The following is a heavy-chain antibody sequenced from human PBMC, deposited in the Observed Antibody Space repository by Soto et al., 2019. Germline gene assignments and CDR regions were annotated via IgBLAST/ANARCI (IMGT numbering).Heavy chain of an antibody. CDR3: ARSYVQSRPIDY. CDR2: MNPGDGST. D-gene: IGHD3-10*02. Sequence: ASVKVSCKASGYTLTAYYIHWVRQAPGQGREWMGIMNPGDGSTRYAQMFQGRVTMIRDTSTSTIYMELNSLRSEDTAVYYCARSYVQSRPIDYWGQGTLVTVSS. J-gene: IGHJ4*02. CDR1: GYTLTAYY. V-gene: IGHV1-46*01.